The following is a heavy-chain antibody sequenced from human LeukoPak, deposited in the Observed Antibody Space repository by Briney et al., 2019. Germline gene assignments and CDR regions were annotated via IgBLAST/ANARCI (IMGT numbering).Heavy chain of an antibody. V-gene: IGHV3-48*03. CDR2: ISSSGSTI. Sequence: GGSLRLSCAASGFTFSSYEMNWVRQAPGKGLEWVSYISSSGSTIYYADSVKGRFTISRDNAKNSLYLQMNSLRAEDTAVYYCARDRNYYDSSGYYLYWGQGTLVTVSS. J-gene: IGHJ4*02. D-gene: IGHD3-22*01. CDR1: GFTFSSYE. CDR3: ARDRNYYDSSGYYLY.